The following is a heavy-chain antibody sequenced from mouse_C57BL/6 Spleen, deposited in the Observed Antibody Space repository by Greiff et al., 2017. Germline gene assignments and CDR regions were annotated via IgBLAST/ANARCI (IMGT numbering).Heavy chain of an antibody. CDR1: GFTFSSYA. CDR3: TRDGIYYYGSSYGYFDG. D-gene: IGHD1-1*01. J-gene: IGHJ1*03. Sequence: EVMLVESGEGLVKPGGSLKLSCAASGFTFSSYAMSWVRQTPEKRLEWVAYISSGGDYIYYADTVKGRFTISRDNARNTLYLQMSSLKSEDTAMYYCTRDGIYYYGSSYGYFDGWGTGTTVTVSS. V-gene: IGHV5-9-1*02. CDR2: ISSGGDYI.